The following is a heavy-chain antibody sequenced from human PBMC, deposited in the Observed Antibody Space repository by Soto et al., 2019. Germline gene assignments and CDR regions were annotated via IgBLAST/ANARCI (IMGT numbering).Heavy chain of an antibody. J-gene: IGHJ6*03. CDR2: ISGSGGST. CDR1: GFTFSSYA. Sequence: GGSLRLSCAASGFTFSSYAMSWVRQAPGKGLEWVSAISGSGGSTYYADSVKGRFTISRDNSKNTLYLQMNSLRAEDTAVYYCVTAPYYYYYMDVWGKGTTVTVSS. V-gene: IGHV3-23*01. CDR3: VTAPYYYYYMDV.